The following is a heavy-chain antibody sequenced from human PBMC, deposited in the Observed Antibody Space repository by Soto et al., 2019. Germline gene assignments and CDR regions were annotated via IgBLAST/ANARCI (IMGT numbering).Heavy chain of an antibody. Sequence: QVQLVQSGAEVKKPGSSVKVSCKASGGTFSSYAISWVRQAPGQGLEWMGGIIPIFGTANYAQKFQGRVTITADESTRTAYMELSSLRSEDTAVYYCARDPGYCSSTSCYRLGGWWFDPWGQGTLVTVSS. D-gene: IGHD2-2*01. J-gene: IGHJ5*02. V-gene: IGHV1-69*01. CDR2: IIPIFGTA. CDR3: ARDPGYCSSTSCYRLGGWWFDP. CDR1: GGTFSSYA.